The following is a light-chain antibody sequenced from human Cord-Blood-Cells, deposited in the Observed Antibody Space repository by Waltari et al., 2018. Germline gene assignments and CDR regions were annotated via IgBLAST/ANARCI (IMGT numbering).Light chain of an antibody. CDR2: DGS. CDR3: CSYAGSYTLV. V-gene: IGLV2-11*01. J-gene: IGLJ2*01. Sequence: QSALTQPRSVSGSPGQSVTISCTGTSSDVGGYNYVSWYQQHPGKAPKLMIYDGSKWPSGVPDRFSGSKSGNTASLTISGLQAEDEADYYCCSYAGSYTLVFGGGTKLTVL. CDR1: SSDVGGYNY.